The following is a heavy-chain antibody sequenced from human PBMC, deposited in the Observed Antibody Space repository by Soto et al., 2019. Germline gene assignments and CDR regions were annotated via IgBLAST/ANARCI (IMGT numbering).Heavy chain of an antibody. CDR1: GGSISSYY. V-gene: IGHV4-59*08. CDR3: ARHRHSSSWYWFDH. J-gene: IGHJ5*02. Sequence: SETLSLTCTVSGGSISSYYWSWIRQPPGKGLEWIGYIYYSGSTNYNPSLKSRVTISVDTSKNQFSLKLSSVTAADTAVYYCARHRHSSSWYWFDHWGQGTLVTVS. CDR2: IYYSGST. D-gene: IGHD6-13*01.